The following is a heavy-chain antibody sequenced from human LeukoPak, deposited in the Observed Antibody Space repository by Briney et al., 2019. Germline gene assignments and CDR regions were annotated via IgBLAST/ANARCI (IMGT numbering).Heavy chain of an antibody. Sequence: GGSLRLSCTASGFTFSRHWMHWVRQAPEKGLEWVSRISNDGKNIAYADSVKGRFTISRDNAKNSLYQQMNSLRDEDTALYYCARGRVPAAIRATFDPWGQGTLVTVSS. CDR3: ARGRVPAAIRATFDP. CDR1: GFTFSRHW. J-gene: IGHJ5*02. CDR2: ISNDGKNI. V-gene: IGHV3-74*01. D-gene: IGHD2-2*02.